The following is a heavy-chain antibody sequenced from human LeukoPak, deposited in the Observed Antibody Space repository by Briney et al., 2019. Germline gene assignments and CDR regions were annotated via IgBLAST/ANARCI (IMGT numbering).Heavy chain of an antibody. CDR1: GGTFSSYA. CDR2: IIPILGIA. J-gene: IGHJ4*02. Sequence: SVKVSCKASGGTFSSYAISWVRQAPGQGLEWMGRIIPILGIANYAQKLQGRVTITADKSTSTAYMELSSLRSEDTAVYYCVIVATMGFDYWAREPWSPSPQ. V-gene: IGHV1-69*04. CDR3: VIVATMGFDY. D-gene: IGHD5-12*01.